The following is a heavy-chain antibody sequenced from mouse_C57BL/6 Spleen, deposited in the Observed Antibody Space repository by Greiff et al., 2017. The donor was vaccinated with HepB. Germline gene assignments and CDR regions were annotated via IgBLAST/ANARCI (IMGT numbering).Heavy chain of an antibody. CDR1: GYTFTSYW. CDR2: IHPNSGST. J-gene: IGHJ3*01. D-gene: IGHD2-4*01. CDR3: ARKAYYDYDGGFAY. V-gene: IGHV1-64*01. Sequence: QVQLKQPGAELVKPGASVKLSCKASGYTFTSYWMHWVKQRPGQGLEWIGMIHPNSGSTNYNEKFKSKATLTVDKSSSTAYMQLSSLTSEDSAVYYCARKAYYDYDGGFAYWGQGTLVTVSA.